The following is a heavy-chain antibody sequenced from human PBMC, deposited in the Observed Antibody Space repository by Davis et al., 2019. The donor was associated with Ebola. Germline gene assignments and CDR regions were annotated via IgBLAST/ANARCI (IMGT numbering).Heavy chain of an antibody. CDR1: GFTFSTAW. Sequence: PGGSLRLSCAASGFTFSTAWMTWVRQAPGNGLEWVGRIKSKTDGGTTDYAAPVQGRFTISRDDSRNTLYLRINSLKTEETAVYYCIRHSGSQWFWGQGTLVTVSS. CDR2: IKSKTDGGTT. V-gene: IGHV3-15*01. J-gene: IGHJ4*02. D-gene: IGHD1-26*01. CDR3: IRHSGSQWF.